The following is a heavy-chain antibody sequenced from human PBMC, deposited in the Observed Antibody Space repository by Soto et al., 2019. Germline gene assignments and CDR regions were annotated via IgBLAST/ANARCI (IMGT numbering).Heavy chain of an antibody. CDR1: GFTFSSNP. D-gene: IGHD6-19*01. V-gene: IGHV3-30-3*01. CDR2: ISYDGINK. Sequence: QVQLVESGGGVVQPGGSLRLSCAASGFTFSSNPMHWVRQTPGGELEWVALISYDGINKHHADSVKGRFTISRDKSRSTLYLQMDSLRTEDTAVYYCAREVSGWYQYFDYWGQGTLVTVSS. J-gene: IGHJ4*02. CDR3: AREVSGWYQYFDY.